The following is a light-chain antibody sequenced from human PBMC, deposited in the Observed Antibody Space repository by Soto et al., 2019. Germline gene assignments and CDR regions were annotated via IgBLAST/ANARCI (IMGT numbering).Light chain of an antibody. CDR3: QQRSNWWT. J-gene: IGKJ1*01. V-gene: IGKV3-11*01. CDR2: DAS. Sequence: EIVLTQSPGTLSLSPGERASLSCRASQSVSSSYLAWYQQIPGQAPRLLINDASNRATGIPARFSGSGSGTDFTLTISSLEPEDFAVYYCQQRSNWWTFGQGTKVDI. CDR1: QSVSSSY.